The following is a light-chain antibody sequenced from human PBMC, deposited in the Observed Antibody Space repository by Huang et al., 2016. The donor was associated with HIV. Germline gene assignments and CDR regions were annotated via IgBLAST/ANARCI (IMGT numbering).Light chain of an antibody. CDR1: QDISDN. Sequence: IQMTQSPSSLSAFVGDRVTITCQASQDISDNLCWYQQKPEKAPKLLIYGASNLKTGVPSRFGGGGSETNFTFTINSLQPEDIATYYCQQYDSLPLTFGGGTKVEIK. V-gene: IGKV1-33*01. CDR3: QQYDSLPLT. CDR2: GAS. J-gene: IGKJ4*01.